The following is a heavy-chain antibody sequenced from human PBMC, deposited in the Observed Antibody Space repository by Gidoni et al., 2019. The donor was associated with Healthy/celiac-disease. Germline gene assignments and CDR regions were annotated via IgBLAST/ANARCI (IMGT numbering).Heavy chain of an antibody. V-gene: IGHV3-66*02. CDR3: ARVPGLGGSSGYVDY. D-gene: IGHD3-22*01. CDR1: GFTVSSNY. CDR2: IYSGGST. Sequence: EVQLVESGGGLVQPGGSLRLSCAASGFTVSSNYMSWVRQAPGKGLVWVSVIYSGGSTYYADSVKGRFTISRDNSKNTLYLQMNSLRAEDTAVYYCARVPGLGGSSGYVDYWGQGTLVTVSS. J-gene: IGHJ4*02.